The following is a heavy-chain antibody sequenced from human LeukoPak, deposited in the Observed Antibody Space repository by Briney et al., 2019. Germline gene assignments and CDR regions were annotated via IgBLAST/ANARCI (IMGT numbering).Heavy chain of an antibody. CDR1: GGSISSGTW. D-gene: IGHD3-10*01. CDR2: IYHSGST. Sequence: SETLSLTCAVSGGSISSGTWWSWVRQPPGKGLEWIGEIYHSGSTNYNPSLKSRVTISVDKSKNQFSLKLSSVTAADTAVYYCAREGLLWFGESRGVFDYWGQGTLVTVSS. J-gene: IGHJ4*02. V-gene: IGHV4-4*02. CDR3: AREGLLWFGESRGVFDY.